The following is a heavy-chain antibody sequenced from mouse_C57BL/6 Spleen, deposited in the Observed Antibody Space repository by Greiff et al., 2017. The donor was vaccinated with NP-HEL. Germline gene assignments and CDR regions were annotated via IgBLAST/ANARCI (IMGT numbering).Heavy chain of an antibody. CDR1: GYTFTSYW. V-gene: IGHV1-61*01. CDR3: ARLLITTVVATDY. Sequence: QVQLQQPGAELVRPGSSVKLSCKASGYTFTSYWMDWVKQRPGQGLEWIGNIYPSDSETHYNQKFKDKATLTVDKSSSTAYMQLSSLTSEDSAVYYCARLLITTVVATDYWGQGTTLTVSS. D-gene: IGHD1-1*01. J-gene: IGHJ2*01. CDR2: IYPSDSET.